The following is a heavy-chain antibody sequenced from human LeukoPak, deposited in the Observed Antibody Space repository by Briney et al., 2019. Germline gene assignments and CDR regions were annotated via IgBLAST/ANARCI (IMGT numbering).Heavy chain of an antibody. D-gene: IGHD2/OR15-2a*01. Sequence: SETLSLTCAVSGGSFSGYYWSWIRQPPGKGLEWIGEIDHSGNTNYNPSLKSRVTISVDTSKNQFSLKLNSVTAADTAVYYCARGPGMVGNIRYYYYYGMDIWGQGTTVTVSS. V-gene: IGHV4-34*01. CDR3: ARGPGMVGNIRYYYYYGMDI. CDR2: IDHSGNT. J-gene: IGHJ6*02. CDR1: GGSFSGYY.